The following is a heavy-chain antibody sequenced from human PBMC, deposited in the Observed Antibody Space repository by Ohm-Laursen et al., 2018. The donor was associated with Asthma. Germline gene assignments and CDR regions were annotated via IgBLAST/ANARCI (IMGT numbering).Heavy chain of an antibody. CDR3: AREKAGYCSSSSCYYYFDY. V-gene: IGHV3-74*01. J-gene: IGHJ4*02. CDR1: GFTFSSYW. D-gene: IGHD2-2*01. CDR2: INSDGSST. Sequence: SLRLSCSASGFTFSSYWMHWVRQAPGKGLVWVSRINSDGSSTSYADSVKGRFTISRDNAKNTLYLQMNSLRAEDTAVYYCAREKAGYCSSSSCYYYFDYWGQGTLVTVSS.